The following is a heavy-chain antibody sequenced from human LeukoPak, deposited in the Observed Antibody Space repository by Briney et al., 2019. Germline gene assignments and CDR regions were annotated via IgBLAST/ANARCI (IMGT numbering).Heavy chain of an antibody. CDR3: SAAADTYYFDY. CDR1: GGSFSGYY. CDR2: SNHSGST. V-gene: IGHV4-34*03. Sequence: PSETLSLTCAVYGGSFSGYYWSWIRQSPGKGLEWIGESNHSGSTNYNPSLKSRVTISVDTSKNQFSLKLSSVTAADTAVYYCSAAADTYYFDYWGQGTLVTVSS. D-gene: IGHD6-13*01. J-gene: IGHJ4*02.